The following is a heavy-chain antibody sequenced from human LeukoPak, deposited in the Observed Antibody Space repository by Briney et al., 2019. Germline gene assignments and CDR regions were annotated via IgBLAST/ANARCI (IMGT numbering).Heavy chain of an antibody. CDR2: ISGSGSTT. CDR3: AKNDGQY. Sequence: GGSLRLSCAASGFTFNNYAMCWVRQAPGKGLEWVSAISGSGSTTYFANSAKGRFTISRDNSKNTLYLQMNSLRAEDTAVYYCAKNDGQYWGQGTLVTVSS. CDR1: GFTFNNYA. J-gene: IGHJ4*02. V-gene: IGHV3-23*01.